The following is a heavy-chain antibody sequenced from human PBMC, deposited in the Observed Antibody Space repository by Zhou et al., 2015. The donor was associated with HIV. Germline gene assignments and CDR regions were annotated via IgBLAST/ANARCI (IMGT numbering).Heavy chain of an antibody. CDR2: ISAYNGNT. Sequence: QVQLVQSGAEVKKPGASVKVSCKASGYTFTSYGISWVRQAPGQGLEWMGWISAYNGNTNYAQKLQGRVTMTTDTSTSTAYMELRSLRSDDTAVYYCAEGEGDYSSSVGYGGNYYYYGMDVVGTKGPRSPSP. J-gene: IGHJ6*02. D-gene: IGHD6-13*01. V-gene: IGHV1-18*01. CDR3: AEGEGDYSSSVGYGGNYYYYGMDV. CDR1: GYTFTSYG.